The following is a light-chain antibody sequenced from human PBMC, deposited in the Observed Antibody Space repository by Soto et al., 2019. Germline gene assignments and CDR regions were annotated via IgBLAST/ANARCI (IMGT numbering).Light chain of an antibody. CDR1: SSDVGGYNY. CDR3: CSYAGRFYV. Sequence: QSALTQPRSVSRSPGQSVTISCTGTSSDVGGYNYVSWYQQHPGKAPKLMIYDVSKRPSGVPDRFSGSKSGNTASLTISGLQAEDEADYYCCSYAGRFYVFGTGTKLTVL. V-gene: IGLV2-11*01. CDR2: DVS. J-gene: IGLJ1*01.